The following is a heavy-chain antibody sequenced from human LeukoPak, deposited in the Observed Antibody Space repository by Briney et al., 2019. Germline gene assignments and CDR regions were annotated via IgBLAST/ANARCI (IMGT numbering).Heavy chain of an antibody. CDR3: ASGGSSWYRGENWFDP. CDR1: GFNFSSYS. CDR2: ISSSSSTI. Sequence: AGGSLRLSCAASGFNFSSYSMNWVRQAPGKGLEWVSYISSSSSTIYYADSVKGRFTISRDNAKNSLYLQMNSLRDEDTAEYYCASGGSSWYRGENWFDPWGQGTLVTVSS. J-gene: IGHJ5*02. V-gene: IGHV3-48*02. D-gene: IGHD6-13*01.